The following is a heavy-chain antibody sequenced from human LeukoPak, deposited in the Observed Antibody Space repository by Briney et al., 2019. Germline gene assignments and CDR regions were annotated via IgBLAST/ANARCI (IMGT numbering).Heavy chain of an antibody. V-gene: IGHV1-2*02. J-gene: IGHJ5*02. CDR1: GYTFTGYY. D-gene: IGHD6-13*01. CDR3: ARVVAAAGRNNWFDP. CDR2: INPNSGGT. Sequence: SVKLSCKASGYTFTGYYMHWVRQAPGQGLEWMGWINPNSGGTNYAQKFQGRVTMTRDTSISTAYMELSRLRSDDTAVYYCARVVAAAGRNNWFDPWGQGTLVTVSS.